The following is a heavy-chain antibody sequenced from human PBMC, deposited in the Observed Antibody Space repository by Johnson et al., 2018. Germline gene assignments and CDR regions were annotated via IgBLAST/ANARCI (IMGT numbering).Heavy chain of an antibody. V-gene: IGHV3-49*05. J-gene: IGHJ3*02. CDR1: GFTFGDYA. Sequence: LVQSGGGLVKPGRSLRLSCTASGFTFGDYAMSWFRQAPGKGLEWVGFIRRKAYGGTTAYAASVKGRFTISRDDFKSIAYLQMNSLKTEDTAVYYCTRGGYYYYGDAFDSWGRGTMVTVSS. D-gene: IGHD3-10*01. CDR2: IRRKAYGGTT. CDR3: TRGGYYYYGDAFDS.